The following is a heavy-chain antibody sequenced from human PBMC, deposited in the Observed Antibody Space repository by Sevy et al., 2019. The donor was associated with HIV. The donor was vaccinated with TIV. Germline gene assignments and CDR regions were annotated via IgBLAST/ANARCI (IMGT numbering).Heavy chain of an antibody. CDR3: ARVGIVVGGAFDI. Sequence: GGSLRLSCAASGFTFSSYSMNWVRQAPGKGLEWVLYISSSSSTIYYADSVKGRFTISRDNAKNSLYLQMNSLRAEDTAVYYCARVGIVVGGAFDIWGQGTMVTVSS. D-gene: IGHD2-15*01. J-gene: IGHJ3*02. CDR2: ISSSSSTI. CDR1: GFTFSSYS. V-gene: IGHV3-48*01.